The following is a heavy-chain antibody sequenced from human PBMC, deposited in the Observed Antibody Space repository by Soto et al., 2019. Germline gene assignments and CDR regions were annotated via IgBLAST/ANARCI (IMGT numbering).Heavy chain of an antibody. D-gene: IGHD3-9*01. CDR3: ARYVNPYDTAVWFDP. CDR1: GGSTRNYF. CDR2: IYYSGAT. J-gene: IGHJ5*02. V-gene: IGHV4-59*01. Sequence: QVQLQESGPGLVKPSETLSLTCTVSGGSTRNYFWSWIRQPPGKGLEWIGCIYYSGATNDNSSLKSRVSIALGTSKNQFSLRLRSVTAADTAVYCCARYVNPYDTAVWFDPWGQGTLVTVSS.